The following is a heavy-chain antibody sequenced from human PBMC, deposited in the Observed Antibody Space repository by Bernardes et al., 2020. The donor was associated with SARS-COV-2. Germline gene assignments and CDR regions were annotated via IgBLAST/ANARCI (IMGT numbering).Heavy chain of an antibody. CDR2: INHSGST. J-gene: IGHJ4*02. V-gene: IGHV4-34*01. Sequence: SETLSLTCAVYGGSFSGYYWSWIRQPPGKGLEWIGEINHSGSTNYNPSLKSRVTISVDTSKNQFSLKLSSVTAADTAVYYCARVWIRYYFDYWGQGTLVTVSS. D-gene: IGHD2-2*03. CDR3: ARVWIRYYFDY. CDR1: GGSFSGYY.